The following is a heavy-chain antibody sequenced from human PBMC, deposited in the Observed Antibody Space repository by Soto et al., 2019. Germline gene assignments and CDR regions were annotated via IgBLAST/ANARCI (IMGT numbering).Heavy chain of an antibody. V-gene: IGHV4-59*08. D-gene: IGHD1-26*01. Sequence: SETLSLTCTVAGFSISRYYWSWIRQPPGKGLEWIGYIYYSGSTNYNPSLKSRVTISVDTSKNQFSLKLSSVTAADTAVYYCARYSGYYYYYMDVWGKGSTVTFPS. J-gene: IGHJ6*03. CDR1: GFSISRYY. CDR3: ARYSGYYYYYMDV. CDR2: IYYSGST.